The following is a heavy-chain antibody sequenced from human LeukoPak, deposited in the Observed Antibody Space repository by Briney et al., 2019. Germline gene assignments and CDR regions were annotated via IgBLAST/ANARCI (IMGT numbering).Heavy chain of an antibody. CDR1: GFTFSSYA. J-gene: IGHJ3*02. Sequence: GGSLRLSCAASGFTFSSYAMTWVRQAPGKRLEWVSAIIGSGRSTYYADSVKGRFTISRGNSKNTLYLQMNSLRAEDTAVYYCAKGRTSGLVDAFDIWGQGTLVTVSS. CDR2: IIGSGRST. D-gene: IGHD1-26*01. CDR3: AKGRTSGLVDAFDI. V-gene: IGHV3-23*01.